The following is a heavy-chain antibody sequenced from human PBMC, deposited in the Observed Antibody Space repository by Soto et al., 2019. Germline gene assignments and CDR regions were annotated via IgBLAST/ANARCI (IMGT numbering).Heavy chain of an antibody. V-gene: IGHV3-53*01. D-gene: IGHD3-16*01. CDR3: AKTVKGGSYYYNAMDV. CDR2: IYSSGST. Sequence: GGSLRLSCAASGFTVSNNYMSWVRQAPGKGLEWVSIIYSSGSTYYAASVKGRFTISRDSSKNTLYLQMNSLRAEDTAIYYCAKTVKGGSYYYNAMDVWGQGTTVTVSS. CDR1: GFTVSNNY. J-gene: IGHJ6*02.